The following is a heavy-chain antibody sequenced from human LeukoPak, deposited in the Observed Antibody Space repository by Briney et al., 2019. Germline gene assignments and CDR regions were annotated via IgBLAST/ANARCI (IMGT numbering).Heavy chain of an antibody. J-gene: IGHJ4*02. D-gene: IGHD3-16*01. Sequence: AGGSLRLSCAASGFTFSSYSMNWVRQAPGKGLEWVSSISSSSSYIYYADSVKGRFTISRDNAKNSLYLQMNSLRAEDTAVYYCARENGYDYVWGSFDYWGQGTLVTVSS. CDR2: ISSSSSYI. CDR1: GFTFSSYS. CDR3: ARENGYDYVWGSFDY. V-gene: IGHV3-21*01.